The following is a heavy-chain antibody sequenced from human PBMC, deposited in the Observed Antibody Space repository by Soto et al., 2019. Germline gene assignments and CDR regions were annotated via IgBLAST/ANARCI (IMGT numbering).Heavy chain of an antibody. Sequence: EVQLLESGGGLVQPGGSLRLSCAASGFTFSSYAMSWVRQAPGKGLEWVSVISGSGSSTFYADSVKGRFTISRDNSKNTLYLQMNSVRAEDTAVYYCAKDSYSSGWMVLDYWGQGTLVTVSS. CDR2: ISGSGSST. J-gene: IGHJ4*02. D-gene: IGHD6-19*01. V-gene: IGHV3-23*01. CDR3: AKDSYSSGWMVLDY. CDR1: GFTFSSYA.